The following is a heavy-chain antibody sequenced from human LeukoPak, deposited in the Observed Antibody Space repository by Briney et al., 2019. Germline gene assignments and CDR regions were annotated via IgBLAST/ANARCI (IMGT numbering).Heavy chain of an antibody. CDR2: ISSSGSTI. V-gene: IGHV3-11*04. CDR1: GFPFTNAW. J-gene: IGHJ4*02. CDR3: ARDLWFGDLTLPDY. Sequence: GGSLRLSCAASGFPFTNAWMSWVRHSPGKGLGWVSCISSSGSTIYYADSVKGRFTISRDNAKNSLYLQMNSLRAEDTAVYYCARDLWFGDLTLPDYWGQGTLVTVSS. D-gene: IGHD3-10*01.